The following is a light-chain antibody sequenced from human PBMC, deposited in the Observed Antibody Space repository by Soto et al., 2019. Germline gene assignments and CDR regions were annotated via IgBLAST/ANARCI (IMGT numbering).Light chain of an antibody. CDR3: QQYGSSPIT. V-gene: IGKV3-20*01. J-gene: IGKJ5*01. Sequence: EIVLTQSPGTLSLSPGERATLSCRASQSVSSSYLAWYQQKPGQDPRLLIYGASSRATGIPDRFSGSVSGTAFTLTSSSLEPEDFAVYYCQQYGSSPITFGQGTRLEIK. CDR1: QSVSSSY. CDR2: GAS.